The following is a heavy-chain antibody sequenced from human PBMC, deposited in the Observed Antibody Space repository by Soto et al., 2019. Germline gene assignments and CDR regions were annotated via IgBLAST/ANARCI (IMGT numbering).Heavy chain of an antibody. V-gene: IGHV1-69*04. D-gene: IGHD2-15*01. Sequence: SVKVSCKASGGTFSSYTISWVRQAPGQGLEWMGRIIPILGIANYAQKFQGRVTITADKSTSTAYMELSSLRSEDTAVYYCAREDLYCSGGSCKQPNYSYYYTDVWGKGTTVTVSS. CDR2: IIPILGIA. CDR3: AREDLYCSGGSCKQPNYSYYYTDV. CDR1: GGTFSSYT. J-gene: IGHJ6*03.